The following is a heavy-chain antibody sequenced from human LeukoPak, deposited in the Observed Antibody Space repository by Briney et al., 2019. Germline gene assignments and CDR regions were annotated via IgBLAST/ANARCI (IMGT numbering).Heavy chain of an antibody. CDR1: GFTSSSYA. Sequence: PGGPLRLSCAASGFTSSSYAMSWVRQAPGKGLEWVSAISGSGGSTYYADSVKGRFSISRDNSKNTLYLQMNSLRAEDTAVYYCAKAPMVRGVIISNWGQGTLVTVSS. V-gene: IGHV3-23*01. J-gene: IGHJ4*02. CDR3: AKAPMVRGVIISN. D-gene: IGHD3-10*01. CDR2: ISGSGGST.